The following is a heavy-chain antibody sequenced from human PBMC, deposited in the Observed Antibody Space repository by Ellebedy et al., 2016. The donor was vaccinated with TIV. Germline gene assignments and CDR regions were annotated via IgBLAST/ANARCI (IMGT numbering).Heavy chain of an antibody. V-gene: IGHV3-48*02. CDR1: GFSFSSYS. CDR3: ARYPSSGWYF. D-gene: IGHD6-19*01. Sequence: GESLKISXAASGFSFSSYSMNWVRQAPGKGLEWVSYISSSSSSIYYADSVKGRFTVSRDNTKNSLYLQMNSLRDEDTAVYYCARYPSSGWYFWGQGTLVTVSS. CDR2: ISSSSSSI. J-gene: IGHJ4*02.